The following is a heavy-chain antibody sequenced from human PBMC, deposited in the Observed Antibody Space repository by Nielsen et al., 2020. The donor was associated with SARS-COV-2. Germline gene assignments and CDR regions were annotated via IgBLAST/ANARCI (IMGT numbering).Heavy chain of an antibody. D-gene: IGHD2-15*01. V-gene: IGHV3-7*03. CDR3: VLQWGY. CDR2: IKEDGREG. Sequence: GGSLRLSCAASGFTFSSYWMSWVRQAPGKGLEWVANIKEDGREGYYVDSVKGRFTISRDNDRKSLSLQMNSLRAEETAVYDCVLQWGYWGQGTLVTVAS. J-gene: IGHJ4*02. CDR1: GFTFSSYW.